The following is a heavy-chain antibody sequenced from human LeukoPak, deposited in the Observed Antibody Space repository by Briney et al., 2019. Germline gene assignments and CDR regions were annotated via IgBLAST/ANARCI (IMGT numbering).Heavy chain of an antibody. V-gene: IGHV3-9*01. CDR1: GFTFSSYW. CDR2: ISWNSGSI. CDR3: AKAPYSSGWSPFDY. Sequence: GGSLRLSCAASGFTFSSYWMHWVRQAPGKGLEWVSGISWNSGSIGYADSVKGRFTISRDNAKNSLYLQMNSLRAEDTALYYCAKAPYSSGWSPFDYWGQGTLVTVSS. D-gene: IGHD6-19*01. J-gene: IGHJ4*02.